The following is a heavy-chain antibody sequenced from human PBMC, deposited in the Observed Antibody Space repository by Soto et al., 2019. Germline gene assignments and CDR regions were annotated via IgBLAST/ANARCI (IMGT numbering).Heavy chain of an antibody. D-gene: IGHD2-2*01. J-gene: IGHJ6*02. Sequence: QVQLVQSGAEVKKPASSVKVSCKASGGTFSSYAISWVRQAPGQGLEWMGGIIPIFGTANYAQKFQGRVTITADESTSTAYMELSSLRSEDTAVYYCASSDCSSTSCYAKMPYYYYYGMDVWGQGTTVTVSS. CDR3: ASSDCSSTSCYAKMPYYYYYGMDV. CDR2: IIPIFGTA. CDR1: GGTFSSYA. V-gene: IGHV1-69*01.